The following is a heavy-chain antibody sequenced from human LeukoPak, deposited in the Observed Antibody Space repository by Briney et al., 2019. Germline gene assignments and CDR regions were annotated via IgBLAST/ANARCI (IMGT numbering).Heavy chain of an antibody. CDR1: GGTFSSYA. V-gene: IGHV1-69*13. J-gene: IGHJ6*02. CDR2: IIPIFGTA. D-gene: IGHD6-13*01. CDR3: ARAERYSSSWYIDYYGMDV. Sequence: ASVKVSCKASGGTFSSYAISWVRQAPGQGLEWMGGIIPIFGTANYAQKFQGRVTITADESTSTAYMELSSLRSEDTAVYYCARAERYSSSWYIDYYGMDVWGQGTTVTVSS.